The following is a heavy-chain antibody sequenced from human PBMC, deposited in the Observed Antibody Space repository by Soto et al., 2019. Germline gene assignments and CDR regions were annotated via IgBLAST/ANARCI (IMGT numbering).Heavy chain of an antibody. CDR3: ASAFSSGWSPGAFDI. Sequence: ASVKVSCKASGYTFTSYYMHWVRQAPGQGLEWMGIINPSGGSTSYVQKFQGRVTMTRDTSTSTVYMELSSLRSEDTAVYYCASAFSSGWSPGAFDIWGQGTMVTVSS. CDR1: GYTFTSYY. J-gene: IGHJ3*02. CDR2: INPSGGST. D-gene: IGHD6-19*01. V-gene: IGHV1-46*01.